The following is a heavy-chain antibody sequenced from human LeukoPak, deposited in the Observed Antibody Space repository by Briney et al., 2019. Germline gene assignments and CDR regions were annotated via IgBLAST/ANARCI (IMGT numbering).Heavy chain of an antibody. Sequence: GGSLRLSCAASGFTFSSYWMHWVRQAPGKGLVWVSRINSDGSSASYADSVKGRFTISRDNAKNTLYLQMNSLRAEDTAVYYCASRWALGDALDIWGQGTMVTVSS. J-gene: IGHJ3*02. D-gene: IGHD3-10*01. CDR3: ASRWALGDALDI. CDR1: GFTFSSYW. V-gene: IGHV3-74*01. CDR2: INSDGSSA.